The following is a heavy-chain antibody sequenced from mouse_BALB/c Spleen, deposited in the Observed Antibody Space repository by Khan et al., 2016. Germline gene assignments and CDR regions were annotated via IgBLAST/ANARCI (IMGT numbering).Heavy chain of an antibody. CDR1: GYVFSNYW. Sequence: QVQLKESGAELVRPGSSVKISCKASGYVFSNYWMNWVKQRPGQGLEWIGQIYPGDGDPNYNGKFKSKATLTTEKSSSTAYMQFSSLTSEDSAVYVCARVKISYAYDYTMDYWGQGTSVTVSS. CDR3: ARVKISYAYDYTMDY. V-gene: IGHV1-80*01. CDR2: IYPGDGDP. D-gene: IGHD2-2*01. J-gene: IGHJ4*01.